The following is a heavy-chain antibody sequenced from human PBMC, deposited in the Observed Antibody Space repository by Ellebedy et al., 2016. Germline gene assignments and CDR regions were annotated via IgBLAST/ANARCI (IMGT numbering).Heavy chain of an antibody. CDR1: GYTFTTFS. Sequence: ASVKVSCXASGYTFTTFSITWVRQVPGQGLEWMGFVNTFSGNTKFAQKFQGRVSMTTDSSTHTAYMDLRSLRSDDTAMYYCLKDPDSPYWFGWGQGTLVIVSS. J-gene: IGHJ4*02. D-gene: IGHD3-10*01. V-gene: IGHV1-18*04. CDR3: LKDPDSPYWFG. CDR2: VNTFSGNT.